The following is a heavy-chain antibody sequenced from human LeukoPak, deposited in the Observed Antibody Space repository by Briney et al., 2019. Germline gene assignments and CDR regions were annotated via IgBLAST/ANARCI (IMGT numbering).Heavy chain of an antibody. D-gene: IGHD3-3*01. CDR2: IRYDGSNK. CDR3: AKGYYDFWSGYPHAFDI. V-gene: IGHV3-30*02. CDR1: GFTFSSYG. Sequence: GGSLRLSCGASGFTFSSYGMHWVRQAPRKGLEWVAFIRYDGSNKYYADSVKGRFTISRDNSKNTLYLQMNSLRAEDTAVYYCAKGYYDFWSGYPHAFDIWGQGTMVTVSS. J-gene: IGHJ3*02.